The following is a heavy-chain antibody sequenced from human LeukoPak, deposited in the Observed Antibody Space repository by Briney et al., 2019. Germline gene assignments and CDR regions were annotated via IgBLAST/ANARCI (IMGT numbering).Heavy chain of an antibody. J-gene: IGHJ4*02. CDR1: GGSISSSSYY. V-gene: IGHV4-39*01. CDR2: IYYSGST. Sequence: ASETLSLTCTVSGGSISSSSYYWGWIRQPPGKGREWIGSIYYSGSTYYNPSLKSRVTIPVDTSKTQFSLKLSSVTAADTAVYYCAIRGGSGSYRIDYWGQGTLVTVSS. D-gene: IGHD3-10*01. CDR3: AIRGGSGSYRIDY.